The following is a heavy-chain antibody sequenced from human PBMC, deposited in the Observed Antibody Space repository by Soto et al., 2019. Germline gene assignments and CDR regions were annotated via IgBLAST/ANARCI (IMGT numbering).Heavy chain of an antibody. D-gene: IGHD2-15*01. J-gene: IGHJ6*02. CDR2: IVVGSGNT. V-gene: IGHV1-58*01. Sequence: SVKVSCKASGFTFTSSAVQWVRQARGQRLEWIGWIVVGSGNTNYAQKFQGRVTMTRDTSISTAYMELSRLRSDDTAVYYCARDHCSGASCYYHYYYYYGMDVWGQGTTVTVSS. CDR3: ARDHCSGASCYYHYYYYYGMDV. CDR1: GFTFTSSA.